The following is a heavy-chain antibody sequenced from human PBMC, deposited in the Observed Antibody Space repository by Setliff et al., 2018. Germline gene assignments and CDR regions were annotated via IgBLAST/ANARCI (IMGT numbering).Heavy chain of an antibody. D-gene: IGHD2-15*01. V-gene: IGHV3-7*01. Sequence: PGGSLRLSCAASGFTFSSYWMSWVRQAPGKGLEWVASIKQDGSEKYYVDSVKGRFTISRDNAKNSLFLQMNSLRAEDTAVYYCAKILTGYDAFDIWGPGTMVTVSS. CDR3: AKILTGYDAFDI. CDR2: IKQDGSEK. CDR1: GFTFSSYW. J-gene: IGHJ3*02.